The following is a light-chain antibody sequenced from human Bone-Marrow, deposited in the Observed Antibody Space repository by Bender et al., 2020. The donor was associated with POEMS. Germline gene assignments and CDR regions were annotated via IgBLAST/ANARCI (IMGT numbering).Light chain of an antibody. CDR2: ADD. J-gene: IGLJ3*02. CDR3: QSYDRSLSGWV. V-gene: IGLV1-44*01. CDR1: SIGRNP. Sequence: QSVLTQPPSASGTPGQRVTISCSGGSIGRNPINWYQQLPGTAPRLVIYADDRRPSGVPNRFSGSISGTSASLAITGLQAEDEADYYCQSYDRSLSGWVFGGGTRLTVL.